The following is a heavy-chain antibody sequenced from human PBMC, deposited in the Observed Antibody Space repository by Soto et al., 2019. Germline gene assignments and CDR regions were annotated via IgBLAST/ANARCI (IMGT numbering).Heavy chain of an antibody. CDR1: GGTFSSYA. CDR3: SRGFGSPPCLGYCFYN. Sequence: QVQLVQSGAEVKKPGSSVKVSCKASGGTFSSYAISWVRQAPGQGLEWMGGIIPIFGTANYAQKFQGRVTITADESTSKAFKGARRPEIEDHGLVFWSRGFGSPPCLGYCFYNWGQRKMV. J-gene: IGHJ3*02. CDR2: IIPIFGTA. V-gene: IGHV1-69*01. D-gene: IGHD3-3*01.